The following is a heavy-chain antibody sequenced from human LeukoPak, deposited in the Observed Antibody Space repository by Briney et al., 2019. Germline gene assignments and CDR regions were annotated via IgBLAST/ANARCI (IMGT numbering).Heavy chain of an antibody. Sequence: SETLSLTCTVSGGSINSGSYYWSWIRQPAGKGLEWIGRIYTSGSTNYNPSLKSRVTISVDTSKNQFSLKLNSVTPEDTAVYYCARDQGCGTSTCFALFDYWGQGTLVTVSS. J-gene: IGHJ4*02. CDR3: ARDQGCGTSTCFALFDY. V-gene: IGHV4-61*02. CDR1: GGSINSGSYY. D-gene: IGHD2-2*01. CDR2: IYTSGST.